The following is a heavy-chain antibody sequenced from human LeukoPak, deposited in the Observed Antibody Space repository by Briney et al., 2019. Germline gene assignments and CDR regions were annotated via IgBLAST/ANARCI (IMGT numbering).Heavy chain of an antibody. CDR2: INPDGSTT. J-gene: IGHJ4*02. CDR1: GFTLSSYW. Sequence: GGSLRLSCAASGFTLSSYWMHWVRQVPGKGLVWVSRINPDGSTTTYADSVKGRFTISRDNAKNTLYLQMNRLRAEDTAVYYCARVRVGAYDFEYWGQGTLVTVSS. CDR3: ARVRVGAYDFEY. D-gene: IGHD3-10*01. V-gene: IGHV3-74*01.